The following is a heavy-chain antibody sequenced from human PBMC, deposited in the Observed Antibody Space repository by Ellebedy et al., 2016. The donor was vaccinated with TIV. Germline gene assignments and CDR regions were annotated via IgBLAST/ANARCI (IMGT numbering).Heavy chain of an antibody. CDR3: ARDPPDY. J-gene: IGHJ4*02. CDR2: ISSGSSAI. Sequence: GGSLRLXXAASGFTFSSYAMSWVRQAPGKGLEWVSYISSGSSAIYYADSVTGRFTISRDNAKNSLYLQMNSLRAEDTAVYYCARDPPDYWGQGTLVTVSS. V-gene: IGHV3-48*04. CDR1: GFTFSSYA.